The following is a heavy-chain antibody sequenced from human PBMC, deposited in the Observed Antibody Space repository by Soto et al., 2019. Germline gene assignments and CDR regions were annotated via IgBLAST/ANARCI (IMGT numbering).Heavy chain of an antibody. V-gene: IGHV1-3*01. CDR3: ARDMRTLSVVTYYYYYGMDV. Sequence: QVQLVQSGAEVKKPGASVKVSCKASGYTFTSYAMHWVRQAPGQRLEWMGWINAGNGNTKYSQKFQGRVTITRDTSASTAYMELSSLRSEDTAVYYCARDMRTLSVVTYYYYYGMDVWGQGTTVTVSS. CDR1: GYTFTSYA. D-gene: IGHD2-15*01. J-gene: IGHJ6*02. CDR2: INAGNGNT.